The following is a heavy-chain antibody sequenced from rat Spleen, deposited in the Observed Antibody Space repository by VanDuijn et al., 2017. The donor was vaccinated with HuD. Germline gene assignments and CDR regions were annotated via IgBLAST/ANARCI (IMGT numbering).Heavy chain of an antibody. CDR2: ISYSGST. Sequence: EVQLQESGPGLVKPSQSLSLTCSVTGSSISSTYRWNWIRKFPGNKMEVIGHISYSGSTSYNPSLKSRIPITRDTSKNQFFLQLNSVTTEDTATYYCARNYYSSYVMDAWGQGASVTVSS. D-gene: IGHD1-2*01. CDR3: ARNYYSSYVMDA. V-gene: IGHV3-1*01. J-gene: IGHJ4*01. CDR1: GSSISSTY.